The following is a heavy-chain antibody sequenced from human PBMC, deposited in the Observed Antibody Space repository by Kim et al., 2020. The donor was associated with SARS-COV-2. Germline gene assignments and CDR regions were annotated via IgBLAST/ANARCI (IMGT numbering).Heavy chain of an antibody. CDR1: AYRFTDYR. CDR2: IYPDDPEV. J-gene: IGHJ4*01. V-gene: IGHV5-51*01. CDR3: ARGLASEFYFDF. Sequence: GESLKISCQGSAYRFTDYRIGWVRQKSGRGLEWMGIIYPDDPEVTYSPSFEGHVTISVDKTINTAYLQLSGLKASDTAIYYCARGLASEFYFDFCGHGTL.